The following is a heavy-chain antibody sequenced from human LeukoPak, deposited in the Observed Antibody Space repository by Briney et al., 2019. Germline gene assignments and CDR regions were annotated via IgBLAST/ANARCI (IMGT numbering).Heavy chain of an antibody. Sequence: GGSLRLSCAASGFTFSSHGMSWVRQAPGKGLEWVSAISGSGGSTYYADSVKGRFTISRDNSKNTLYLQMNSLRAEDTAIYYCAKLGSSTWSYYYYGMDVWGQGTTVTVSS. D-gene: IGHD6-13*01. J-gene: IGHJ6*02. V-gene: IGHV3-23*01. CDR1: GFTFSSHG. CDR2: ISGSGGST. CDR3: AKLGSSTWSYYYYGMDV.